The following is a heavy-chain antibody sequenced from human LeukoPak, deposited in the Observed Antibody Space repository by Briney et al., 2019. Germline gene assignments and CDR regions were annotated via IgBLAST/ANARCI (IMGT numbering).Heavy chain of an antibody. D-gene: IGHD3-22*01. Sequence: PSETLSLTCTVSGGSIRSYYWSWIRQPPGKGLEWIGYIYYSGSTNYNPSLKSRVTISVDTSKNQLSLKLSSVTAADTAVYYCAREGSRHYYDSSGNSRYFQHWGQGTLVTVSS. V-gene: IGHV4-59*01. CDR1: GGSIRSYY. CDR3: AREGSRHYYDSSGNSRYFQH. CDR2: IYYSGST. J-gene: IGHJ1*01.